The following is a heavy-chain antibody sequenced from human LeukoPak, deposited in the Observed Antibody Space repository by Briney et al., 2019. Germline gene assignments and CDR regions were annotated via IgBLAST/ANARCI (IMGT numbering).Heavy chain of an antibody. CDR1: GFSFSSYT. J-gene: IGHJ4*02. CDR2: ITSGSTI. CDR3: AALERVDY. Sequence: RAGGSLRLSCAASGFSFSSYTMHWVRQAPGKGLHWVSSITSGSTIYYADSVKGRFTISRDNAKTSLYLQMNSLRAEDTAVYYCAALERVDYWGQGTLVTVSS. D-gene: IGHD1-1*01. V-gene: IGHV3-21*01.